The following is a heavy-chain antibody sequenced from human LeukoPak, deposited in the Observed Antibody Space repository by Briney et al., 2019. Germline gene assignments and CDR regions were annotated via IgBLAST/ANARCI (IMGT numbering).Heavy chain of an antibody. D-gene: IGHD6-13*01. CDR2: ISSSSSYI. V-gene: IGHV3-21*01. J-gene: IGHJ4*02. Sequence: PGGSLRLSCAASGFTFSSYSMNWVRQAPGKGLEWVSSISSSSSYIYYADSVKGRFTISRDNTKNSLYLQMNSLRAEDTAVYYCAGSQRSSSWYSLPDYWGQGTLVTVSS. CDR1: GFTFSSYS. CDR3: AGSQRSSSWYSLPDY.